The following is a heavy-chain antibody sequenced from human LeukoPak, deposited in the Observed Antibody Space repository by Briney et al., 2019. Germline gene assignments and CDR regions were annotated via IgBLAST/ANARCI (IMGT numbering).Heavy chain of an antibody. CDR2: FDPDDGET. D-gene: IGHD2-2*01. CDR1: GSSLTEFS. J-gene: IGHJ4*02. CDR3: ATGTIYCSSCSGDY. Sequence: ASVKVSCTVSGSSLTEFSMHWVRHAPGKGLEWMGGFDPDDGETPLFAQKFQGRVSMTEDTSTDTAYMELSSLSSEDTAVYYCATGTIYCSSCSGDYWGQGTLVTVSS. V-gene: IGHV1-24*01.